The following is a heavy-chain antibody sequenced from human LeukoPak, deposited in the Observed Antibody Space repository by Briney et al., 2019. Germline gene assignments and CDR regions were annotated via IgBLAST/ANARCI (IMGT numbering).Heavy chain of an antibody. V-gene: IGHV1-46*01. CDR1: GYTFTSYY. CDR2: INPSGGRT. J-gene: IGHJ4*02. D-gene: IGHD3-22*01. Sequence: GSVRVSCKASGYTFTSYYMHWVRQAPGQGLEWMGIINPSGGRTSYAQKVQGRVTMTSDTSTSTVYMELSSLRSEDTAVYYCARSGAYYSDSSGYFLAYWGQGTLVTVSS. CDR3: ARSGAYYSDSSGYFLAY.